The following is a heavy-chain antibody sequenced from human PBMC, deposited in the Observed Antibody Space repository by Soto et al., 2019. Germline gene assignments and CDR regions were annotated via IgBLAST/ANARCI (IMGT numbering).Heavy chain of an antibody. CDR1: GFTFSSHW. Sequence: EVQLVESGGGLVQPGGSLRLSCAASGFTFSSHWMHWVRQAPGKGLAWVSHIGPDGSSPRDAVSVQGRFTISRDNARNTLYRQINSLRDEVTAVYFCAGHHNWPYDYGARGTLVTFS. V-gene: IGHV3-74*01. CDR2: IGPDGSSP. CDR3: AGHHNWPYDY. D-gene: IGHD1-1*01. J-gene: IGHJ4*02.